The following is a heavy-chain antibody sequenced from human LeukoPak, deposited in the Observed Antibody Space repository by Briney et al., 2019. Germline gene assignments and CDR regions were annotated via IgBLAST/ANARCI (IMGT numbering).Heavy chain of an antibody. Sequence: PGGSLRLSCAASRFTFSNYAMSWVRQAPGKGLEWVSAISGSGDTTYYADSVKGRFTISRDNSRNTLYLQMNSLRAEDAAVYYCARDWRELHLPKYTDYWGQGTLVTVSS. CDR3: ARDWRELHLPKYTDY. J-gene: IGHJ4*02. CDR1: RFTFSNYA. D-gene: IGHD1-26*01. V-gene: IGHV3-23*01. CDR2: ISGSGDTT.